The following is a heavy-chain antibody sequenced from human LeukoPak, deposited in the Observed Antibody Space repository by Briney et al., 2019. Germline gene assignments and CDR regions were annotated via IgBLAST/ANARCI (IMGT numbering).Heavy chain of an antibody. D-gene: IGHD6-19*01. CDR2: IYCSGST. J-gene: IGHJ5*02. Sequence: SETLSLTCTVSGGSISSYYWSWIRQPPGKGLEWIGYIYCSGSTNYNPSLKSRVTISVDTSKNQFSLKLSSVTAADTAVYYCARAIAVAGTKFDPWGQGTLVTVSS. V-gene: IGHV4-59*01. CDR3: ARAIAVAGTKFDP. CDR1: GGSISSYY.